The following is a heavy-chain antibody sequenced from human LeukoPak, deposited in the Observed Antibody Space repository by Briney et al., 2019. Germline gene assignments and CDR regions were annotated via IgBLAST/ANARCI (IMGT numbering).Heavy chain of an antibody. V-gene: IGHV3-23*01. D-gene: IGHD4-11*01. J-gene: IGHJ4*02. CDR1: GFTFSTYA. CDR2: IGGGGGGT. CDR3: ARHHMATVTASFDY. Sequence: GGSLRLSCAASGFTFSTYAMSWVRQAPGKGLEWVSTIGGGGGGTYYADSVKGRFTISRDNAKNSLYLQMNSLRAEDTALYYCARHHMATVTASFDYWGQGTLVTVSS.